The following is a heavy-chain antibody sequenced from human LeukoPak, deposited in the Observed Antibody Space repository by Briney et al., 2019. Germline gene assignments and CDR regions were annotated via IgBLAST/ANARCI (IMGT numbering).Heavy chain of an antibody. V-gene: IGHV3-64D*09. CDR1: GFTFSSYA. J-gene: IGHJ3*02. CDR2: ISSNGGST. CDR3: VRYYYDSSGYPDAFDI. D-gene: IGHD3-22*01. Sequence: PGGSLRLSCSASGFTFSSYAMHWVRQAPGKGLEYVSAISSNGGSTYYADSVKGRFTISRDNSKNTLCLQMCSLRAEDTAVYYCVRYYYDSSGYPDAFDIWGQGTMVTVSS.